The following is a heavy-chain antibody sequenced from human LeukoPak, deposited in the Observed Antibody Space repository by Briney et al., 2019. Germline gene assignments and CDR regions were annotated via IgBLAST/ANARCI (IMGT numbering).Heavy chain of an antibody. CDR2: IYSGGST. D-gene: IGHD3-22*01. J-gene: IGHJ3*02. V-gene: IGHV3-53*01. CDR3: ARAYYYDSTDPVDAFDI. Sequence: GGSLRLSCAASGFTVSTNYMSWVRQAPGKGLEWVSVIYSGGSTYYADSVKGRFTISRDNSKNTLYLQMNSLRAEDTAVYYCARAYYYDSTDPVDAFDIWGQGTMVTVSS. CDR1: GFTVSTNY.